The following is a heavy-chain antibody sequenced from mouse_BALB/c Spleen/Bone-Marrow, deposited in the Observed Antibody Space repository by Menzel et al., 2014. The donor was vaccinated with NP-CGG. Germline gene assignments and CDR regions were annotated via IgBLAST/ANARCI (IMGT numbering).Heavy chain of an antibody. CDR3: ARAGHYYAMDY. J-gene: IGHJ4*01. Sequence: EVMLVESGGGLVQPGGSLRLSCATSGFTFTDYYMSWVRQPPGKALEWLGFIRNKPNGYTTEYSASVKGRFTISRDNSQSILYLQMNTLRAEDSATYYCARAGHYYAMDYWGQGTSVTVSS. CDR2: IRNKPNGYTT. V-gene: IGHV7-3*02. CDR1: GFTFTDYY.